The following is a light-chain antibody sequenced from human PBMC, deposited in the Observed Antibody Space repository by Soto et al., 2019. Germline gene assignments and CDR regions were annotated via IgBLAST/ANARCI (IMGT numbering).Light chain of an antibody. CDR3: CSYAGSSKSLV. Sequence: QSALTQPASVSGSPGQSITISCIGINSDVGNHNLVSWYQEHPGKAPKLIIYDVNKRPSGVADRFSGSRSGNTASLTISGLQTEDEADFYCCSYAGSSKSLVFSGGTKLTVL. J-gene: IGLJ2*01. V-gene: IGLV2-23*02. CDR1: NSDVGNHNL. CDR2: DVN.